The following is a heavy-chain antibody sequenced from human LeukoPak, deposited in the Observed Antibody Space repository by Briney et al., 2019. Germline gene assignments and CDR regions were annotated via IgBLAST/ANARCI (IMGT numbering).Heavy chain of an antibody. CDR2: INHSGST. D-gene: IGHD4-17*01. J-gene: IGHJ5*02. V-gene: IGHV4-34*01. CDR3: ARDRPQKGAYGKSNWFDP. CDR1: GGSFSGYY. Sequence: SETLSLTCAVYGGSFSGYYWSWIRQPPGKGLEWIGEINHSGSTNYNPSLKSRVTISVDTPKNQFSLKLSSVTAADTAVYYCARDRPQKGAYGKSNWFDPWGQGTLVTVSS.